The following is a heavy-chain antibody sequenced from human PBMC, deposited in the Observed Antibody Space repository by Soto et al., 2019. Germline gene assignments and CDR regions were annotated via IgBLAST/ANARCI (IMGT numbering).Heavy chain of an antibody. CDR1: GGSISSGGYS. CDR2: IYHSGYT. J-gene: IGHJ4*02. V-gene: IGHV4-30-2*01. D-gene: IGHD2-2*01. Sequence: SETLSLTCAVSGGSISSGGYSWNWIRQPPGKGLEWIGYIYHSGYTFYNPSLKSRVTISVDKSKNQFSLKLSSVTAADTAVYYCARVPDYWGQGTLVTVSS. CDR3: ARVPDY.